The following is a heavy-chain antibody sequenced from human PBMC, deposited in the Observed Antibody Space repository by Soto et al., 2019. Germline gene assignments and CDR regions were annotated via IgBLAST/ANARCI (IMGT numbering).Heavy chain of an antibody. D-gene: IGHD6-13*01. J-gene: IGHJ1*01. CDR1: GFTFDDYA. V-gene: IGHV3-9*01. CDR2: INWNSGSI. Sequence: GGSLRLSCAASGFTFDDYAIRWVRQVPWKGLEWVSGINWNSGSIGYGDSVKGRFAISRDNAKNSLHLQMNSLSAEDTAFYYCVKDESINWYSGHFRHWGQGTLVTVSS. CDR3: VKDESINWYSGHFRH.